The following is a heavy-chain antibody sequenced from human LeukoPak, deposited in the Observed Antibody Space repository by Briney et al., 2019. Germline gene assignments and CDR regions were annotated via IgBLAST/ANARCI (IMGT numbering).Heavy chain of an antibody. Sequence: SQTLSHTCAISGDSVSSSTAAWNWVGQSPSRGLEWLGRTYYRSKWYTDYAVSVRSRININPDTSKNQFSLQLNSVTPEDTAVYYCARYPTGWYLDYWGQGTLVTVSS. J-gene: IGHJ4*02. CDR3: ARYPTGWYLDY. CDR2: TYYRSKWYT. CDR1: GDSVSSSTAA. V-gene: IGHV6-1*01. D-gene: IGHD6-19*01.